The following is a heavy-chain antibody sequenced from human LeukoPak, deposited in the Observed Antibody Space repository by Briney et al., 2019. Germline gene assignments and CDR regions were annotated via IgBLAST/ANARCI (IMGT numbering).Heavy chain of an antibody. CDR2: FYQSGST. Sequence: SETLSLTGSVSGYSISSGYYWAWIRQPPGKGLEWIGSFYQSGSTYYNPSLKSRVTMSVDTSKNQFSLELSSVTAADTAVYYCARGGIAAAGTDPYYMDVWGKGTTVTVSS. CDR1: GYSISSGYY. D-gene: IGHD6-13*01. V-gene: IGHV4-38-2*02. CDR3: ARGGIAAAGTDPYYMDV. J-gene: IGHJ6*03.